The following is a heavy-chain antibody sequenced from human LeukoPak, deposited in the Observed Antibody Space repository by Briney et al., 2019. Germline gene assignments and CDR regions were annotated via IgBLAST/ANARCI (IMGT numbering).Heavy chain of an antibody. V-gene: IGHV4-39*07. CDR1: GDSFSSVTDY. CDR2: GDYSGCI. D-gene: IGHD6-19*01. CDR3: AGERGEEYSSGWYKRNYFDN. Sequence: SETLSLTCTVSGDSFSSVTDYWAWIRQPPGKGLQWIASGDYSGCIYYTPSLESRVAISADMYKNQFSLKLTSVTGADTAVYYCAGERGEEYSSGWYKRNYFDNWGQGILVTVSS. J-gene: IGHJ4*02.